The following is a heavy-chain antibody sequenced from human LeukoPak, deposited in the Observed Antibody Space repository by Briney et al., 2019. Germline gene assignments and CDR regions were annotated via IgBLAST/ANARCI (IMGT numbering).Heavy chain of an antibody. J-gene: IGHJ6*03. CDR3: ARVSEFYYYMDV. V-gene: IGHV3-21*01. Sequence: GRSLRLSCAASGFTFSNYGMHWVRQAPGKGLEWVSSISSSSNYIYNADSVKGRFTISRDNAKNSLYLQMNSPRAEDTAVYYCARVSEFYYYMDVWGKGTTVTVSS. CDR2: ISSSSNYI. CDR1: GFTFSNYG.